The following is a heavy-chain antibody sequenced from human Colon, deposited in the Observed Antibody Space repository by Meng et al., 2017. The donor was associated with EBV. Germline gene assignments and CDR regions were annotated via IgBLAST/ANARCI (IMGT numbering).Heavy chain of an antibody. CDR3: ARVSGRSFDP. V-gene: IGHV4-61*01. CDR2: IYYIGGT. Sequence: QVHAQESGPGLVKPSGTLSLNCTVSGDSVATGRYYWSWIRQLPGKGLEWIAYIYYIGGTNYNPSLKSRLTISLDTSKNQFSLSLRSVTAADTAVYYCARVSGRSFDPWGQGTLVTVSS. CDR1: GDSVATGRYY. D-gene: IGHD3-10*01. J-gene: IGHJ5*02.